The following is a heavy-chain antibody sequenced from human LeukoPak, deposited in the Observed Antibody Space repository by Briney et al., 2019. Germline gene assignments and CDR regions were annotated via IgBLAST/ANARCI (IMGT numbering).Heavy chain of an antibody. D-gene: IGHD4-17*01. CDR2: INHSGST. V-gene: IGHV4-34*01. CDR3: ARRCVTVTTVLDFDY. CDR1: GGSFSGYY. J-gene: IGHJ4*02. Sequence: SETLSLTCAVYGGSFSGYYWSWIRQPPGKGLEWIGEINHSGSTNYNPSLKSRVTISVDTSKNQFSLKLSSATAADTAVYYCARRCVTVTTVLDFDYWGQGTLVTVSS.